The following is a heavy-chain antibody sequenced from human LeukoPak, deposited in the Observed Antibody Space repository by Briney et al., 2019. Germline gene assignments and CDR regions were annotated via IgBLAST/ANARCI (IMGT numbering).Heavy chain of an antibody. V-gene: IGHV3-21*01. D-gene: IGHD3-10*02. CDR3: AELGITMIGGV. Sequence: PGGSLRLSCAASGFIFNNYWMHWVRQTPGKGLEWVSSISSSSSYIYYADSVKGRFTISRDNAKNSLYLQMNSLRAEDTAVYYCAELGITMIGGVWGKGTTVTVSS. CDR2: ISSSSSYI. J-gene: IGHJ6*04. CDR1: GFIFNNYW.